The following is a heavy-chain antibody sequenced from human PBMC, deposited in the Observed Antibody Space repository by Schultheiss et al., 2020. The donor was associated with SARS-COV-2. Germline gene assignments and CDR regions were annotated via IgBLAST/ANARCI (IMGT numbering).Heavy chain of an antibody. V-gene: IGHV3-66*01. J-gene: IGHJ4*02. D-gene: IGHD6-13*01. CDR1: GFTFSSYA. Sequence: GGSLRLSCAASGFTFSSYAMHWVRQAPGKGLEWVSVIYSGGSTYYADSVKGRFTISRDNSKNTLYLQMNSLRAEDTAVYYCAKDPGAAGTSHWGQGTLVTVSS. CDR2: IYSGGST. CDR3: AKDPGAAGTSH.